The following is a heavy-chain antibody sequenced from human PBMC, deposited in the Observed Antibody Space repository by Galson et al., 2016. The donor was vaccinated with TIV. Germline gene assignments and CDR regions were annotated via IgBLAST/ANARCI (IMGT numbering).Heavy chain of an antibody. Sequence: SVKVSCKVSGNSLNELVIHWVRQAPGKGLEWMGGFDPEVSKTVYAQMLQGRVTMAADTSRNTAYMELGRLRFEDTAVYYCATVAWFPGRSLDNWVQGTLVTVSS. D-gene: IGHD3-22*01. J-gene: IGHJ4*02. CDR2: FDPEVSKT. CDR1: GNSLNELV. CDR3: ATVAWFPGRSLDN. V-gene: IGHV1-24*01.